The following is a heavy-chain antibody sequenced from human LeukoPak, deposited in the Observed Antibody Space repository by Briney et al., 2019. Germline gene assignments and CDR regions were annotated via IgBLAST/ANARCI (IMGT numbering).Heavy chain of an antibody. CDR1: GGSFSGYY. CDR2: INHSGST. D-gene: IGHD3-9*01. V-gene: IGHV4-34*01. CDR3: ARLAGNDFDWFLGLDY. J-gene: IGHJ4*02. Sequence: SETLSLTCAVYGGSFSGYYWSWIRQPPGKGLEWIGEINHSGSTNYNPSLKSRVTMSVDTSKNQLSLKLSSLTAADTAVYYCARLAGNDFDWFLGLDYWGQGTLVIVSS.